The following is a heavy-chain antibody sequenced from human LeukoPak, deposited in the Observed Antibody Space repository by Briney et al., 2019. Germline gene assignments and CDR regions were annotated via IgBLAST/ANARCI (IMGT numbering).Heavy chain of an antibody. CDR3: AKDSGYYSGFDP. D-gene: IGHD3-22*01. Sequence: GGSLRLSCAASGFMFSGSAMHWVRQVPGKGLEWVAVISYDGTNKNYADSVKGRFTISRDNAKNSLYLQMNSLRAEDMALYYCAKDSGYYSGFDPWGQGTLVTVSS. CDR1: GFMFSGSA. CDR2: ISYDGTNK. V-gene: IGHV3-30*04. J-gene: IGHJ5*02.